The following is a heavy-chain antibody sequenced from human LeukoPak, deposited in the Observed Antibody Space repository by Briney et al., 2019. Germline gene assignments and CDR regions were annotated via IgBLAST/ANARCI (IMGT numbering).Heavy chain of an antibody. J-gene: IGHJ4*02. CDR3: AKDQDYYDSSGYPDY. D-gene: IGHD3-22*01. CDR1: GFTFNSYG. Sequence: GGSLRLSCAASGFTFNSYGMQWVRQAPAKGLEWVAFIRYVGSNKYYADSVKGRFTISRENSKNTLYLQMNSLRAEDTAVYYCAKDQDYYDSSGYPDYWGQGTLVTVSS. V-gene: IGHV3-30*02. CDR2: IRYVGSNK.